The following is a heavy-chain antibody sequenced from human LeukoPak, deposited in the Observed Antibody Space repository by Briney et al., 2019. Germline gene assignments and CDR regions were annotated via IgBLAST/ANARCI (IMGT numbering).Heavy chain of an antibody. J-gene: IGHJ4*02. D-gene: IGHD4-11*01. V-gene: IGHV1-2*06. CDR3: ASSMTTVYDY. CDR1: GYTFTGYY. Sequence: ASVKVSCKASGYTFTGYYMHWVRQAPGQGLEWMGRINPNSGGTNYAQKFQGRVTMTRDTSISTAYMELSGLRSEDTAVYYCASSMTTVYDYWGQGTLVTVSS. CDR2: INPNSGGT.